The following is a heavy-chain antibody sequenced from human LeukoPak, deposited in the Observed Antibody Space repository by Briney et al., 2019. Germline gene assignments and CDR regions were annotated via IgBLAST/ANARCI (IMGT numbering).Heavy chain of an antibody. J-gene: IGHJ4*02. Sequence: PGGSLRLSCAASGFTFSSYAMPWVRQAPGKGLEWVAVISYDGSNKYYADSVKGRFTISRDNSKNTLYLQMNSLRAEDTAVYYCAKDALRFWSYFDYWGQGTLVTVSS. CDR1: GFTFSSYA. D-gene: IGHD3-3*01. CDR2: ISYDGSNK. CDR3: AKDALRFWSYFDY. V-gene: IGHV3-30-3*01.